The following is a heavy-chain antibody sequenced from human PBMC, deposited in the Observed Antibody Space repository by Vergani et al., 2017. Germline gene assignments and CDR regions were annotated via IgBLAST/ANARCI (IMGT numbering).Heavy chain of an antibody. J-gene: IGHJ4*02. V-gene: IGHV5-10-1*03. D-gene: IGHD3-22*01. CDR2: IDPSDSYT. CDR1: GNSFTSYW. Sequence: EVQLVPSGAEVKKPGESLRISCKGSGNSFTSYWISWVRQKPGKGLEWMGRIDPSDSYTNYSPSFQGQVTISADKSISTAYLHWSSLKASDTAIYYCARREYYDSSGYYFNWGQGTLVTVSS. CDR3: ARREYYDSSGYYFN.